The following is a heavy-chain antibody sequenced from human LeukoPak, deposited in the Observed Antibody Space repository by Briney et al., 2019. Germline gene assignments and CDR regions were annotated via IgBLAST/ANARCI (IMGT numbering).Heavy chain of an antibody. V-gene: IGHV3-48*01. CDR2: IRSSSSTI. Sequence: GGSLRLSCAASGFTFSSYSMNWVRQAPGKGLEWVSYIRSSSSTIYYADSVKGRFTISRDNAKNSLYLQMNSLRAEDTALYYCAKGHGYLDYWGQGTLVTVSS. D-gene: IGHD5-24*01. J-gene: IGHJ4*02. CDR3: AKGHGYLDY. CDR1: GFTFSSYS.